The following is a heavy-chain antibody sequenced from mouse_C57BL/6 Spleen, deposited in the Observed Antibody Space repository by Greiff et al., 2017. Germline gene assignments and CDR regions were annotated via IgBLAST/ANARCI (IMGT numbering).Heavy chain of an antibody. V-gene: IGHV1-15*01. Sequence: VQLQESGAELVRPGASVTLSCKASGYTFTDYEMHWVKQTPVHGLEWIGAIDPETGGTAYNQKFKGKAILTADKSSSTAYMELRSLTSEDSAVYYCTRGRLRGNWYFDVWGTGTTVTVSS. CDR2: IDPETGGT. D-gene: IGHD2-2*01. CDR3: TRGRLRGNWYFDV. J-gene: IGHJ1*03. CDR1: GYTFTDYE.